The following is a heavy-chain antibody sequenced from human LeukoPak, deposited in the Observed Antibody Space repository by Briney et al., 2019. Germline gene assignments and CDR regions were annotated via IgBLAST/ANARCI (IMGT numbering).Heavy chain of an antibody. Sequence: SGTLSLTCTVSGGSISSYYWSWIRQPAGKGLEWIGRIYTSGSTNYNPSLKSRVTMSVDTSKNQFSLKLSSVTAADTAVYYCARDLIPYSSSWSSWRPYYYYYGMDVWGQGTTVTVSS. CDR1: GGSISSYY. J-gene: IGHJ6*02. CDR3: ARDLIPYSSSWSSWRPYYYYYGMDV. D-gene: IGHD6-13*01. V-gene: IGHV4-4*07. CDR2: IYTSGST.